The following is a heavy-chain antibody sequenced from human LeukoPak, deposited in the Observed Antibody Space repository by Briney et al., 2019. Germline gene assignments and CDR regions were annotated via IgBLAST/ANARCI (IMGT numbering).Heavy chain of an antibody. CDR3: ARGRAYCGGDCYLD. Sequence: SVKVSCKASGGTFSCYAISWVRQAPGQGLEWMGGIIPIFGTANYAQKFQGRVTITTDESTSTAYMELSSLRSEDTAVYYCARGRAYCGGDCYLDWGQGTLVTVSS. CDR2: IIPIFGTA. J-gene: IGHJ4*02. V-gene: IGHV1-69*05. CDR1: GGTFSCYA. D-gene: IGHD2-21*02.